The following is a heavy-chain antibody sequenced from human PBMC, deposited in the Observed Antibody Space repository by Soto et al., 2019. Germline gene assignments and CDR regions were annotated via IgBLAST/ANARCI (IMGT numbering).Heavy chain of an antibody. V-gene: IGHV1-2*04. J-gene: IGHJ4*02. CDR1: GYTFTGYY. CDR2: INPNSGGT. Sequence: ASVKVSCKASGYTFTGYYMHWVRQAPGQGLEWMGWINPNSGGTNYAQKFQGWVTMTRDTSISTAYMELSRLRSDDTAVYYCARGVWSGYYYYFDFWGQGTLVTVSS. CDR3: ARGVWSGYYYYFDF. D-gene: IGHD3-3*01.